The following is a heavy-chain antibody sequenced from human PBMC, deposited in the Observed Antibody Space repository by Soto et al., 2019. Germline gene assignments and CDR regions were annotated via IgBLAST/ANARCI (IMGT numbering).Heavy chain of an antibody. J-gene: IGHJ6*02. CDR1: GGTFSSVA. D-gene: IGHD1-20*01. CDR3: ARGGLYNWNYDYYYGMDV. V-gene: IGHV1-69*13. CDR2: IIPIFGTA. Sequence: SVKVSCKASGGTFSSVAISWVRQAPGQGLEWMGGIIPIFGTANYAQKCQGRVTITADESPSTADMELSSLRSEDTAVYYCARGGLYNWNYDYYYGMDVWGQGTTGT.